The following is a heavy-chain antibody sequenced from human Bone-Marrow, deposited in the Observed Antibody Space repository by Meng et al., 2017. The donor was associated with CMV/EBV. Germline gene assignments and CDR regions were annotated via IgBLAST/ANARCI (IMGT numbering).Heavy chain of an antibody. CDR2: IGTAGDT. CDR3: ARDLRVIAVLLAAPGAFDC. D-gene: IGHD2-2*01. CDR1: GFTFSSND. Sequence: GESLKISCAASGFTFSSNDMHWVRQTTGKGLEWVSAIGTAGDTYYPGSVKGRFTISRENAKNSSYLQMNSLRAGDTAVYYCARDLRVIAVLLAAPGAFDCWGQGTLVTFYS. V-gene: IGHV3-13*01. J-gene: IGHJ4*02.